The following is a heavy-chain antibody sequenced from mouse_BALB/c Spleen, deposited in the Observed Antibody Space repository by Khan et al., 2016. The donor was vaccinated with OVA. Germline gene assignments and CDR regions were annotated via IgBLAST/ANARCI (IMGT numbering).Heavy chain of an antibody. CDR2: IDPSKSET. D-gene: IGHD1-1*01. CDR1: GYTFTSFW. V-gene: IGHV1S127*01. Sequence: VQLQESGPELVRPGASVKMSCKASGYTFTSFWIHWVKQRPGQGLEWIGMIDPSKSETRLNQKFKDKATLNVDKSSNTAYMQLGRLTSEDSAVYYCARGGYGSPFAYWGQGTLVTVSA. J-gene: IGHJ3*01. CDR3: ARGGYGSPFAY.